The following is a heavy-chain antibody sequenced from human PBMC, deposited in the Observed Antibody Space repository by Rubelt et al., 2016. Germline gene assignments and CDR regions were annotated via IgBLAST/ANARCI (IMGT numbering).Heavy chain of an antibody. J-gene: IGHJ4*02. CDR3: AGRTAASGTFYH. Sequence: WIRRPPGKGLEWIGYSHYSGTTNYSPSLRSRVTMSVDTSQNQVSLRLTSVTAADTAVYYCAGRTAASGTFYHWGQGTLVTISS. CDR2: SHYSGTT. V-gene: IGHV4-59*08. D-gene: IGHD1/OR15-1a*01.